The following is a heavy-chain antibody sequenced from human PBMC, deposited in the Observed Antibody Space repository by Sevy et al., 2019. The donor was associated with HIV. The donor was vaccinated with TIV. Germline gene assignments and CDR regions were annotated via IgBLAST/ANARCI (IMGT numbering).Heavy chain of an antibody. V-gene: IGHV1-2*02. J-gene: IGHJ5*02. CDR1: GYTFTGYY. D-gene: IGHD6-13*01. CDR3: ASPRGYSSSWYRNGGFDP. Sequence: ASVNVSCKASGYTFTGYYMHWVRQAPGQGLEWMGWINPNSGGTNYAQKFQGRVTMTRDRSISTAYMERSRLSSDDTAVYYGASPRGYSSSWYRNGGFDPWGQGTLVTVSS. CDR2: INPNSGGT.